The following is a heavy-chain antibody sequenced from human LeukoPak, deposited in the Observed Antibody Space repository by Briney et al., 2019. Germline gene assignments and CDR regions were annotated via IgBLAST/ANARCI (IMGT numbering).Heavy chain of an antibody. CDR1: GYTFTGYY. CDR3: ASLGGYSGYDSDY. D-gene: IGHD5-12*01. J-gene: IGHJ4*02. CDR2: INPNSGGT. V-gene: IGHV1-2*02. Sequence: VASVKVSSKASGYTFTGYYMHWVRQAPGQGLEWMGWINPNSGGTNYAQKFQGRVTMTRDTSISTAYMELSRLRSDDTAVYYCASLGGYSGYDSDYWGQGTLVTVSS.